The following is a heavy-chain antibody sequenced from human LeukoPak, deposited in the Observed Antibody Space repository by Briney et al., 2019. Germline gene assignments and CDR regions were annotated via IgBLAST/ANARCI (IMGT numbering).Heavy chain of an antibody. D-gene: IGHD2-2*01. CDR1: GFTFSNYA. CDR2: VTPGGNIP. Sequence: PGGSLRLSCAASGFTFSNYAMSWVRQAPGKGLEWVSGVTPGGNIPYYADSVKGRFTISRDNSNNTLYLQMGSLRAADTALYYCAKDSCSSTSCRGYFDYWGQGTLVTVSS. J-gene: IGHJ4*02. CDR3: AKDSCSSTSCRGYFDY. V-gene: IGHV3-23*01.